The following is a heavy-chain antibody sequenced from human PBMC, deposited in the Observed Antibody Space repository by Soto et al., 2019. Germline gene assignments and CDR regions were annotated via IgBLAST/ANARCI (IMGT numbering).Heavy chain of an antibody. J-gene: IGHJ6*03. D-gene: IGHD2-2*01. V-gene: IGHV3-23*01. CDR3: AKDTSSSPYYMDV. Sequence: GGSLRLSCAASGFTFSNFAMSWVRHAPGKGLEWVSEITGSTGTTYYADSVKGRFIISRDNSKNTVHLQMNSLRAEDTAVYYCAKDTSSSPYYMDVWGKGTSVTVSS. CDR2: ITGSTGTT. CDR1: GFTFSNFA.